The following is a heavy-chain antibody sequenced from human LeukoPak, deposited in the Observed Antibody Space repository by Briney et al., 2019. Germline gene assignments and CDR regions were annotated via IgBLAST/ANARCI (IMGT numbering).Heavy chain of an antibody. J-gene: IGHJ3*02. CDR1: GGSISSYY. D-gene: IGHD5-24*01. CDR3: ARSDIQLGYNFLSGAFDI. V-gene: IGHV4-59*01. Sequence: SETLSLTCTVSGGSISSYYWSWIRQPPGKGLEWIGYIYYSGSTNYNPSLKSRVTISVDTSKNQFSLKLSSVTAADTAVYYCARSDIQLGYNFLSGAFDIWGQGTMVTVSS. CDR2: IYYSGST.